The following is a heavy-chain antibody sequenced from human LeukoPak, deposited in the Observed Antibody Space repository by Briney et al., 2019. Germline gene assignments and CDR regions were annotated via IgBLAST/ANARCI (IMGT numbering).Heavy chain of an antibody. CDR3: AREGTGLVRGHDAFDI. CDR2: IYYSGST. V-gene: IGHV4-30-4*01. J-gene: IGHJ3*02. D-gene: IGHD6-19*01. Sequence: PSETLSLTCTVSGGSISSGDYYWSWIRQPPGKGLEWIGYIYYSGSTYYNPFLKSRVTISVDTSKNQFSLKLSSVTAADTAVYYCAREGTGLVRGHDAFDIWGQGTMVTVSS. CDR1: GGSISSGDYY.